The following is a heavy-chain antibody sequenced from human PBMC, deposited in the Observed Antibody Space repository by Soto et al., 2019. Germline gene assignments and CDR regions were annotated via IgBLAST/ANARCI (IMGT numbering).Heavy chain of an antibody. CDR1: GFTFSSYA. D-gene: IGHD6-13*01. Sequence: EVQLLDSGGGLVQPGGSLRLSCAASGFTFSSYAMNWVRQAPGKGLEWVSVISGSDGSTYYADSVKGRFTISRDSSKNTLYLQMNSLRAEDTAVYYCARRGPGIYFDYWGQGTLVTVSS. CDR3: ARRGPGIYFDY. CDR2: ISGSDGST. J-gene: IGHJ4*02. V-gene: IGHV3-23*01.